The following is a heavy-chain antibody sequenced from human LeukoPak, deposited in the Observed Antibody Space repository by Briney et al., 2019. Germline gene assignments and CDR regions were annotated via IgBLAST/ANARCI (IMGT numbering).Heavy chain of an antibody. CDR2: IYYSGST. V-gene: IGHV4-39*07. Sequence: KSSETLSLTCTVSGGSISSSSYYWGWIRQPPGKGLEWIGSIYYSGSTYYNPSLKSRVTISVDTSKNQFSLKLSSVTAADTVVYYCAREDYDSSGYYFVDIWGQGTMVTVSS. J-gene: IGHJ3*02. CDR1: GGSISSSSYY. CDR3: AREDYDSSGYYFVDI. D-gene: IGHD3-22*01.